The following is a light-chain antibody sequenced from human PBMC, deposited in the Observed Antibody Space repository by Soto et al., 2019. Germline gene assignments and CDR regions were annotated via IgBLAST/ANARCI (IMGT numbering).Light chain of an antibody. J-gene: IGKJ4*01. V-gene: IGKV3-15*01. CDR3: QQYNNWPF. Sequence: EIVMTQSPATLSVSPGERATLSCRASQSVSSNLAWYQHKPGQAPRLLIYGASTRSTGIPARCSSSGSGTEFTLTISILQSEDFAVYYCQQYNNWPFFGGGTKVEIK. CDR1: QSVSSN. CDR2: GAS.